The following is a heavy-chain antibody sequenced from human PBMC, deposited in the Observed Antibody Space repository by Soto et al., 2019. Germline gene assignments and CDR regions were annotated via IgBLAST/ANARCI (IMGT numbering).Heavy chain of an antibody. CDR2: IYYSGST. CDR1: GGSISSYY. Sequence: SETLSLTCTVSGGSISSYYWSWIRQPPGKGLEWIGYIYYSGSTNYNPSLKSRVTISVDTSKNQFSLKLSSVTAADTAVYYCARGYCSGGSCYPNYYYYYMDVWGKGTTVTVSS. D-gene: IGHD2-15*01. CDR3: ARGYCSGGSCYPNYYYYYMDV. J-gene: IGHJ6*03. V-gene: IGHV4-59*01.